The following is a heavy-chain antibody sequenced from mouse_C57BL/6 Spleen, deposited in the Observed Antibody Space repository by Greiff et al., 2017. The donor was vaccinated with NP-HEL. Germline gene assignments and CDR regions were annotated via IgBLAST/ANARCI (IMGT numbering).Heavy chain of an antibody. CDR3: SISRDYYGSSYDAMDY. Sequence: VQLQQSGAELARPGASVKMSCKASGYTFTSYTMHWVKQRPGQGLEWIGYINPSSGYTKYNQKFKDTATLTAEQSSSTAYMQLCSLPSEDAAVYYCSISRDYYGSSYDAMDYWGHGPSVTVSS. CDR1: GYTFTSYT. J-gene: IGHJ4*01. CDR2: INPSSGYT. D-gene: IGHD1-1*01. V-gene: IGHV1-4*01.